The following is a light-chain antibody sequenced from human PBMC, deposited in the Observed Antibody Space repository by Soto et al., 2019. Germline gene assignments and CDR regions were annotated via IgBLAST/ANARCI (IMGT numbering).Light chain of an antibody. CDR3: QQYYSYPSYT. V-gene: IGKV1-8*01. J-gene: IGKJ5*01. Sequence: AIRMTQSPSSLSASTGERDTITCRASQGISSYLAWYQQKPGKAPKLLIYAASTLQSGVPSRFSGSGSGTDFTLTISCLQSEDFATYYCQQYYSYPSYTFGQGTRLEIK. CDR1: QGISSY. CDR2: AAS.